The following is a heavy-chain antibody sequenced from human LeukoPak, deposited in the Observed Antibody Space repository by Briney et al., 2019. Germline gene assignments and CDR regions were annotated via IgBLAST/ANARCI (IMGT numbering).Heavy chain of an antibody. CDR3: ARDDSGSYWDCFDY. J-gene: IGHJ4*02. Sequence: SETLSPTCTVSGGSISSYYWSWIRQPAGKGLEWIGRIYTSGSTNYNPSLKSRVTMSVDTSKNQFSLKLSSVTAADTAVYYCARDDSGSYWDCFDYWGQGTLVTVSS. V-gene: IGHV4-4*07. CDR1: GGSISSYY. CDR2: IYTSGST. D-gene: IGHD1-26*01.